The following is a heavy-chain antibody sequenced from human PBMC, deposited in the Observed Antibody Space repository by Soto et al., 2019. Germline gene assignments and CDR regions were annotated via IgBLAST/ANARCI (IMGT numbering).Heavy chain of an antibody. CDR2: IYYSGST. CDR3: ARAASSTGIARPRHKNYFDY. V-gene: IGHV4-31*03. CDR1: GGSISSGGYY. J-gene: IGHJ4*02. D-gene: IGHD3-10*01. Sequence: KSSETLSLTCTVSGGSISSGGYYWSWIRQHSGKGLEWIGYIYYSGSTYYNPSLKSRVTISVDTSKNQFSLKLSSVTAADTAVYYCARAASSTGIARPRHKNYFDYWGQGTLVTVS.